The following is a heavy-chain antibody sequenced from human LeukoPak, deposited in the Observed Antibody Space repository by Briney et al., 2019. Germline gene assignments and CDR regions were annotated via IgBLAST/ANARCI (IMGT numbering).Heavy chain of an antibody. Sequence: QPGGSLRLSCAASGFTFSSYAMSWVRQAPRKGLEWVSAISGSGGSTYYADSVKGRFTISRDNSKNTLYLQMNSLRAEDTAVYYCAKDGEIQLWLLFDYWGQGTLVTVSS. CDR1: GFTFSSYA. CDR2: ISGSGGST. V-gene: IGHV3-23*01. J-gene: IGHJ4*02. CDR3: AKDGEIQLWLLFDY. D-gene: IGHD5-18*01.